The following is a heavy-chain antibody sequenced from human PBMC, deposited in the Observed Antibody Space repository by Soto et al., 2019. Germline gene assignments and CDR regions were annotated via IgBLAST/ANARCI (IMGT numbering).Heavy chain of an antibody. J-gene: IGHJ6*02. D-gene: IGHD3-9*01. V-gene: IGHV3-30*18. CDR2: ISYDGSNK. CDR3: AKGPAYDILTGHYYYYGMDV. Sequence: GGSLRLSCAASGFTFSSYGMHWVRQAPGKGLEWVAVISYDGSNKYYADSVKGRFTISRDNSKNTLYLQMNSLRAEDTAVYYCAKGPAYDILTGHYYYYGMDVWGQGTTVTVSS. CDR1: GFTFSSYG.